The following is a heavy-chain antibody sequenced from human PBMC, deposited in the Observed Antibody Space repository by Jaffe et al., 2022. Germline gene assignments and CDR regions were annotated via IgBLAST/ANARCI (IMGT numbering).Heavy chain of an antibody. CDR1: GGTFSSYA. D-gene: IGHD2-2*02. J-gene: IGHJ4*02. CDR3: ARGRLERRPLLYPRGDYFDY. Sequence: QVQLVQSGAEVKKPGSSVKVSCKASGGTFSSYAISWVRQAPGQGLEWMGGIIPIFGTANYAQKFQGRVTITTDESTSTAYMELSSLRSEDTAVYYCARGRLERRPLLYPRGDYFDYWGQGTLVTVSS. CDR2: IIPIFGTA. V-gene: IGHV1-69*05.